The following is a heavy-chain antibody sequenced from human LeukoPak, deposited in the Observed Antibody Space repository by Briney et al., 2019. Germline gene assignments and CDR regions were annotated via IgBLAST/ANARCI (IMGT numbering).Heavy chain of an antibody. Sequence: SETLSLTCTVSGGSISSYYWSWIRQPPGKGLEWIGEIYHSGSTNYNPSLKSRVTISVDTSKNQFSLKLSSVTAADTAVYYCARSTGYSPFDYWGQGTLVTVSS. CDR3: ARSTGYSPFDY. V-gene: IGHV4-34*01. D-gene: IGHD5-12*01. CDR1: GGSISSYY. CDR2: IYHSGST. J-gene: IGHJ4*02.